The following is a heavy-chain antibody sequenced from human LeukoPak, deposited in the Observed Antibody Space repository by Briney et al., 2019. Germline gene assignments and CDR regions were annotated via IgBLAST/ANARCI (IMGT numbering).Heavy chain of an antibody. CDR3: ARGLVVLGATSWAFDI. CDR2: MNPNSGNT. CDR1: GYTFTNYD. V-gene: IGHV1-8*01. J-gene: IGHJ3*02. D-gene: IGHD2-15*01. Sequence: GASVKVSCKASGYTFTNYDINWVRQAPGQGLAWMGWMNPNSGNTGYAQKFQGRVTMTRNTSITTAYMELSSLRSEDTAVYYCARGLVVLGATSWAFDIWGHGAMVTVSS.